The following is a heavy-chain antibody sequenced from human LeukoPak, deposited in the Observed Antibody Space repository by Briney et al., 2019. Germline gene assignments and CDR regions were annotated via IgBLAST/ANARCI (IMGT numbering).Heavy chain of an antibody. J-gene: IGHJ4*02. V-gene: IGHV3-23*01. CDR2: ISGSGGTT. CDR3: TTGNWGSFSY. CDR1: GFTFSSYA. Sequence: GGSLRLSCAGSGFTFSSYAMSWVRQAPGKGLEWVSAISGSGGTTYYADPVKGRFTISRDNSKNTLYLQMNSLRAEDTAVYYCTTGNWGSFSYWGQGTLVTVSS. D-gene: IGHD7-27*01.